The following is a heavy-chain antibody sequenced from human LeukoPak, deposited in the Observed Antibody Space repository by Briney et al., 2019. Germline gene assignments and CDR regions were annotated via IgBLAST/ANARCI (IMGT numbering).Heavy chain of an antibody. CDR1: GGSFSGYY. V-gene: IGHV4-34*01. D-gene: IGHD3-10*01. J-gene: IGHJ4*02. CDR2: INHSGST. CDR3: ARAQGGVLLWFGESTYYFDY. Sequence: PSETLSLTCAVYGGSFSGYYWSWIRQPPGKGLEWIGEINHSGSTNYNPSLKSRVTISVDTSKNQFSLKLSSVTAADTAVYYCARAQGGVLLWFGESTYYFDYWGQGTLVTVSS.